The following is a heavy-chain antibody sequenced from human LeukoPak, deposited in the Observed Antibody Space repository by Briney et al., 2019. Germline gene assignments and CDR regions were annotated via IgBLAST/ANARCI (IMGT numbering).Heavy chain of an antibody. D-gene: IGHD2-21*02. J-gene: IGHJ5*02. CDR3: ARHECGGDCYYWFDP. V-gene: IGHV1-69*06. Sequence: SVKVSCKASGGTFSSYAISWVRQAPGQGLEWMGGIIPIFGTANYAQKSQGRVTITADKSTSTAYMELSSLRSEDTAVYYCARHECGGDCYYWFDPWGQGTLVTVSS. CDR1: GGTFSSYA. CDR2: IIPIFGTA.